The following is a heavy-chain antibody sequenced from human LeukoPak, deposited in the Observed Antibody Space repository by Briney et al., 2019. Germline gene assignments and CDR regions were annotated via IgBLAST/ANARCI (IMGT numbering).Heavy chain of an antibody. CDR2: INPNSGGT. D-gene: IGHD6-13*01. V-gene: IGHV1-2*02. Sequence: ASVKVSCKASGYTFTGYYMHWVRQAPGQGLEWMGWINPNSGGTNYAQKLQGRVTMATDTSTSTAYMELRSLRSDDTAVYYCARDPVGIVAAAGIFDYWGQGTLVTVSS. J-gene: IGHJ4*02. CDR1: GYTFTGYY. CDR3: ARDPVGIVAAAGIFDY.